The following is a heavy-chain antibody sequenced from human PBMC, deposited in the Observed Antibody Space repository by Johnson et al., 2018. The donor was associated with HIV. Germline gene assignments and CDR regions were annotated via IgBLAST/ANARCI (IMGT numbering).Heavy chain of an antibody. CDR2: MSTSGSTK. D-gene: IGHD5-24*01. CDR1: GFTFSSYA. V-gene: IGHV3-48*04. CDR3: ARLRAEAQFDAFDI. Sequence: VQLVESGGGVVQPGRSLRLSCAASGFTFSSYAMHWIRQAPGKGLEWVAYMSTSGSTKFYADSVKGRFTISRDNAKNSLYQQMNSLRAEDTAVYYCARLRAEAQFDAFDIWGQGTMVTVSS. J-gene: IGHJ3*02.